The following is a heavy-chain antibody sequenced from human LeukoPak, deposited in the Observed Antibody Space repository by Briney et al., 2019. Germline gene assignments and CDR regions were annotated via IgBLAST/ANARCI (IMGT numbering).Heavy chain of an antibody. D-gene: IGHD3-3*01. CDR2: ISSTSTTT. V-gene: IGHV3-48*02. Sequence: TGGSLRLSCAASGFTFSSYSMNWVRQAPGKGLEWVSYISSTSTTTYYADSVKDRFTISRDNAKNSLYLQMNSLRDEDTAVYYCASLRFLEWHNWFDPWGQGTLVTVSS. CDR3: ASLRFLEWHNWFDP. J-gene: IGHJ5*02. CDR1: GFTFSSYS.